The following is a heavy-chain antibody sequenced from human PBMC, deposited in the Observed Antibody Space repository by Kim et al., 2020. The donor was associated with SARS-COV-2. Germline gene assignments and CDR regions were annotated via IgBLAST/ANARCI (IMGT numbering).Heavy chain of an antibody. D-gene: IGHD6-6*01. CDR3: ARQSAYTTSSHNAFDL. J-gene: IGHJ3*01. V-gene: IGHV5-51*01. CDR1: GYSFTNYW. Sequence: GESLKISCKGSGYSFTNYWIAWVRQMPGKGLEWMGIIYPRDSDTRYSPSFQGQVTMSADKSINTAYLQWSSLKASDTAMFYCARQSAYTTSSHNAFDLWGQGTMVAVSS. CDR2: IYPRDSDT.